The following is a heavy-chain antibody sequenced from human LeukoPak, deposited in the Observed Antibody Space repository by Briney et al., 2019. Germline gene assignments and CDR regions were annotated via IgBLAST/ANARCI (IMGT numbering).Heavy chain of an antibody. J-gene: IGHJ6*02. CDR2: ISAYNGNT. CDR3: ARDPLRSTWSTYYNALDV. CDR1: GYSFTSYA. V-gene: IGHV1-18*01. Sequence: ASVKVSCKASGYSFTSYAFNWVRQAPGQGLEWMGWISAYNGNTDYAQKLQGRVTMTTDTSTSTAYMELRSLTSDDTAVYYCARDPLRSTWSTYYNALDVWGQGTTVTVSS. D-gene: IGHD6-13*01.